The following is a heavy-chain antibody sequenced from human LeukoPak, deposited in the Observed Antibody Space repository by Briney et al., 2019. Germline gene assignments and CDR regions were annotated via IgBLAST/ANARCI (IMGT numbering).Heavy chain of an antibody. CDR1: GFSFSNYG. CDR3: ARDLLSLPHKYFDS. CDR2: IQYDGSQK. D-gene: IGHD3-16*01. Sequence: GGSLRLSCAASGFSFSNYGMHWVRQAPGRGLEWVTYIQYDGSQKYYGDSVKGRFTISRDNSKNTVHLQMNSLRDEDTALYYCARDLLSLPHKYFDSWGQGTLVTVSS. J-gene: IGHJ4*02. V-gene: IGHV3-30*02.